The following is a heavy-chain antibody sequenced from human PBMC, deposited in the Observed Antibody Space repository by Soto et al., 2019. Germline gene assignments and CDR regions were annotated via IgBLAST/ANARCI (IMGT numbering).Heavy chain of an antibody. J-gene: IGHJ4*02. CDR3: ASGNAWEALLAY. V-gene: IGHV4-31*03. CDR2: IYFRGNT. D-gene: IGHD1-26*01. Sequence: QVQLQESGPGLVKPSQTLSLTCTVSGASINSGGYYWSWIRQLPGKGLEWIGYIYFRGNTYYNPSLESRVAISLDTSQNQFSLQLSSVSAADTAVYYCASGNAWEALLAYWGQGTLVTVSS. CDR1: GASINSGGYY.